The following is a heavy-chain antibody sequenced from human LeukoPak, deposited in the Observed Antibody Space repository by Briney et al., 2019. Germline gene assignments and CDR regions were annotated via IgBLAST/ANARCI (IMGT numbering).Heavy chain of an antibody. J-gene: IGHJ5*02. CDR2: IYHSGST. V-gene: IGHV4-30-2*01. Sequence: NWVRQAPGKGLEWIGYIYHSGSTYYNPSLKSRVTISVDRSKNQFSLKLSSVTAADTAVYYCARAAYSSSWYWFDPWGQGTLVTVSS. CDR3: ARAAYSSSWYWFDP. D-gene: IGHD6-13*01.